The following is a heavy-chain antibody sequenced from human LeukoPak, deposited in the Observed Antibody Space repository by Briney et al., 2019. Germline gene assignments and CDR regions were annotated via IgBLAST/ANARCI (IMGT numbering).Heavy chain of an antibody. J-gene: IGHJ3*01. CDR1: GLTFTSYT. CDR2: IRTSGGVV. V-gene: IGHV3-48*02. CDR3: VRDQFYAFDV. Sequence: SGGSLRLSCAASGLTFTSYTMNWVRQAPGKGLEWISYIRTSGGVVSYTDSVRGRFTISTDSAKNSLYLQMNSLRDDDTAVYYCVRDQFYAFDVWGQGTMVTVSS.